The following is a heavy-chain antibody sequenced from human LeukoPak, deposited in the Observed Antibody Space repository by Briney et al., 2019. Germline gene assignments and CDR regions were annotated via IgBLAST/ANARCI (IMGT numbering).Heavy chain of an antibody. V-gene: IGHV4-39*01. CDR1: GGSISSSSYY. Sequence: TSETLSLTCTVSGGSISSSSYYWGWIRQPPGKGLEWIGSIYYSGSTYYNPSLKSRVTISVDTSKNQFSLKLSSVTAADTAVYYCASLRRGLDGDYVGYWGKGTLVTVSS. CDR2: IYYSGST. D-gene: IGHD4-17*01. J-gene: IGHJ4*02. CDR3: ASLRRGLDGDYVGY.